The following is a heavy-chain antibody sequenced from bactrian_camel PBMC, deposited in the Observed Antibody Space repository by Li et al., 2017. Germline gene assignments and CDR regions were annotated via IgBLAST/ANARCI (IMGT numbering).Heavy chain of an antibody. J-gene: IGHJ6*01. D-gene: IGHD2*01. V-gene: IGHV3S5*01. Sequence: HVQLVESGGGLVQPGGSLRLSCVASGFTFSKHYIAWVRRAPGKGPEWVSTIAIDGTGRFYADSVEGRFAISRDNAKNTVYLQMNALKSGTRPSTTVPKVVRGLGKQLTLVIGARGPRSPSP. CDR3: PKVVRGLGKQLTLV. CDR2: IAIDGTGR. CDR1: GFTFSKHY.